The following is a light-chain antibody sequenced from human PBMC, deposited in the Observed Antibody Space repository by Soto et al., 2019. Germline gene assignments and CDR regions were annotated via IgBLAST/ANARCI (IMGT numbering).Light chain of an antibody. CDR1: SSDVGAYDY. V-gene: IGLV2-8*01. Sequence: QSALTQPPSASGSPGQSVTISCTGASSDVGAYDYVSWYQHHPGKAPELMIYEVSKRPSGVPDRFSGSKSGNTASLTVSGLQDEDEADYYCSSYAGSKMVFGGGTKLTVL. CDR2: EVS. CDR3: SSYAGSKMV. J-gene: IGLJ3*02.